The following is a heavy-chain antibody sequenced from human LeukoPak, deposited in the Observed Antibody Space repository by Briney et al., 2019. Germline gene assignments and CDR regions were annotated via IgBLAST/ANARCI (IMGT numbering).Heavy chain of an antibody. V-gene: IGHV3-23*01. CDR3: ARDRGGLTMIVPSDY. CDR1: GFTFSSYA. Sequence: GGSLRLSCAASGFTFSSYAMTWVRQAPGKGLEWVSAIGRGGSAYYADSVKGRFTISRDNSKNTLYLHMNSLRAEDTAVYYSARDRGGLTMIVPSDYWGQGTLVTVSS. CDR2: IGRGGSA. D-gene: IGHD3-22*01. J-gene: IGHJ4*02.